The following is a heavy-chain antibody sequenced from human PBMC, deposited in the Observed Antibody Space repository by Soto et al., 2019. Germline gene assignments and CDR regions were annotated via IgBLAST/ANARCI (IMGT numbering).Heavy chain of an antibody. J-gene: IGHJ5*02. Sequence: SETLSLTCAVYGGSFSGYYWSWIRQPPGKGLEWIGEINHSGSTNYNPSLKSRVTISVDTFKNQFSLKLSSVTAVETAVYYCARVNGRITIFGVVILRFNWFDPWGQGTLVTVSS. CDR3: ARVNGRITIFGVVILRFNWFDP. CDR2: INHSGST. D-gene: IGHD3-3*01. V-gene: IGHV4-34*01. CDR1: GGSFSGYY.